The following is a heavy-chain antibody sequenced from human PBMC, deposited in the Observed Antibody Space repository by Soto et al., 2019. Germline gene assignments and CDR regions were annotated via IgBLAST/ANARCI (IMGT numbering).Heavy chain of an antibody. Sequence: LILSCAASGFTFSSYAMSWVRQAPGKGLEWVSAISGSGGSTYYADSVKGRFTISRDNSKNTLYLQMNSLRAEDTAVYYCAKQGITIFGVVTYYFDYWGQGTLVTVSS. D-gene: IGHD3-3*01. V-gene: IGHV3-23*01. CDR3: AKQGITIFGVVTYYFDY. CDR2: ISGSGGST. J-gene: IGHJ4*02. CDR1: GFTFSSYA.